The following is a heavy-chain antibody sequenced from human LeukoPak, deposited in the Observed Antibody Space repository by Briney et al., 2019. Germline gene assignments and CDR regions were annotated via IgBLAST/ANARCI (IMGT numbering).Heavy chain of an antibody. Sequence: SVKVSCKASGGTFSSYTISLVRQAPGQGLEWMGRIIPILGIANYAQKFQGRVTITADKSTSTAYMELSSLRSEDTAVYYCARASQNDFNPDYWGQGTLVTVSS. CDR3: ARASQNDFNPDY. D-gene: IGHD3-3*01. CDR2: IIPILGIA. V-gene: IGHV1-69*02. CDR1: GGTFSSYT. J-gene: IGHJ4*02.